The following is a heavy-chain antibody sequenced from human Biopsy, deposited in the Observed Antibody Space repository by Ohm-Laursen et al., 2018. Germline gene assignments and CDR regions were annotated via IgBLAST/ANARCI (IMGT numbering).Heavy chain of an antibody. CDR3: ARGGSGSGYYGMDV. CDR1: GDTFSRSA. Sequence: VSSVKVSCKASGDTFSRSALFWVRQAPGQGLVYLGRIIPIVGITNHAQTFQGRITLTADKSTFMVYMELSRLRSDDTAIYYCARGGSGSGYYGMDVWGQGATVSVSS. D-gene: IGHD3-10*01. CDR2: IIPIVGIT. V-gene: IGHV1-69*04. J-gene: IGHJ6*02.